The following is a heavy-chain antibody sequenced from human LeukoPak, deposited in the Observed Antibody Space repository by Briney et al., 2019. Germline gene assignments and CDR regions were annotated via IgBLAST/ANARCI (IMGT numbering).Heavy chain of an antibody. CDR3: ARPRQYYYDSFDAFDI. Sequence: GGSLRLSCAASGFTFSSYAMHWVRQAPGKGLEWVAVISYDGSNKYYADSVKGRFTTSRDNSKNTLYLQMNSLRAEDTAVYYCARPRQYYYDSFDAFDIWGQGTMVTVSS. V-gene: IGHV3-30-3*01. CDR1: GFTFSSYA. CDR2: ISYDGSNK. J-gene: IGHJ3*02. D-gene: IGHD3-22*01.